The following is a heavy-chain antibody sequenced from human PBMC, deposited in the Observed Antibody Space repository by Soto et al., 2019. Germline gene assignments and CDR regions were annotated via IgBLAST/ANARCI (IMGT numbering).Heavy chain of an antibody. CDR1: GFTFSSYA. Sequence: PGGSLRLSCAASGFTFSSYAMHWVRQAPGKGLEWVAVISYDGSNKYYADSVKGRFTISRDNSKNTLYLQMNSLRAEDTAVYYCARGPQDTAMVTWGWGQGTLVTVSS. V-gene: IGHV3-30-3*01. J-gene: IGHJ4*02. CDR2: ISYDGSNK. CDR3: ARGPQDTAMVTWG. D-gene: IGHD5-18*01.